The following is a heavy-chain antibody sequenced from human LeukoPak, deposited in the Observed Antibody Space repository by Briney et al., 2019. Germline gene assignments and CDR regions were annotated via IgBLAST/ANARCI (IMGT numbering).Heavy chain of an antibody. D-gene: IGHD2-2*03. V-gene: IGHV4-4*07. J-gene: IGHJ4*02. Sequence: KPSETLSLTCTVSGGSISSYYWSWIRQPAEKGLEWIGRIYTSGSTNYNPSLKSRVTMSVDTSKNQFSLKLSSVTAADTAVYYCARDRDPMDIVVVPAAPFDYWGQGTLVTVSS. CDR3: ARDRDPMDIVVVPAAPFDY. CDR2: IYTSGST. CDR1: GGSISSYY.